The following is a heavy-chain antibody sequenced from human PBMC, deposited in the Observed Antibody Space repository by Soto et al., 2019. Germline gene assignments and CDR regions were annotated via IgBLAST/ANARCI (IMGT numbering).Heavy chain of an antibody. CDR1: GYTFTSYG. J-gene: IGHJ6*02. V-gene: IGHV1-18*04. CDR2: ISAYNGNT. D-gene: IGHD3-10*01. CDR3: AGDDGHYGSGSYRRLYYYYYGMDV. Sequence: GASVKVSCKASGYTFTSYGISWVRQAPGQGLEWMGWISAYNGNTNYAQKLQGRVTMTTDTSTSTAYMELRSLRSDDTAVYYCAGDDGHYGSGSYRRLYYYYYGMDVWGQGTTVTVSS.